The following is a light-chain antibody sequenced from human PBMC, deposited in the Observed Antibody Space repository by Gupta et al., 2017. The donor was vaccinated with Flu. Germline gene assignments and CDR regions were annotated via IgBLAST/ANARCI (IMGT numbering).Light chain of an antibody. V-gene: IGLV8-61*01. CDR2: NTN. CDR3: VVYWDGGIWV. J-gene: IGLJ3*02. Sequence: QTVVTQAPSVSGSTGGTVTFTCGLASGSVARAYYPSWYQQTPGQAPRTLIYNTNSRSAGVPDRFSGSILGNKAALTITGTQADDESDYYCVVYWDGGIWVFGGGTKLTVL. CDR1: SGSVARAYY.